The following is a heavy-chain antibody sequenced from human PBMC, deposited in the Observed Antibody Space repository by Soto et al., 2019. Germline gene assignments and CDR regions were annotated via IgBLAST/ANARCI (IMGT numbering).Heavy chain of an antibody. CDR1: GGTFSSYA. CDR2: IIPIFGTA. J-gene: IGHJ4*02. Sequence: ASVKVSCKASGGTFSSYAISWVRQAPGQGLEWMGGIIPIFGTANYAQKFQGRVTITADESTSTAYMELSSLRSEDTAVYYCATTPGYDILLRFLRNWGQGTLVTVSS. D-gene: IGHD3-9*01. V-gene: IGHV1-69*13. CDR3: ATTPGYDILLRFLRN.